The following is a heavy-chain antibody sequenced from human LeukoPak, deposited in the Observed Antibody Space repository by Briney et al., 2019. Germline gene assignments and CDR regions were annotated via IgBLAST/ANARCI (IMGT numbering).Heavy chain of an antibody. CDR2: IYYSGST. V-gene: IGHV4-59*01. D-gene: IGHD5-18*01. J-gene: IGHJ4*02. CDR1: GGSFSGYY. CDR3: ARDGSGYSYGYFDY. Sequence: SETLSLTCAVYGGSFSGYYWSWIRQPPGKGLEWIGYIYYSGSTNYNPSLKSRVTISVDTSKNQFSLKLTSVTAADTAVYYCARDGSGYSYGYFDYWGQGTLVTVSS.